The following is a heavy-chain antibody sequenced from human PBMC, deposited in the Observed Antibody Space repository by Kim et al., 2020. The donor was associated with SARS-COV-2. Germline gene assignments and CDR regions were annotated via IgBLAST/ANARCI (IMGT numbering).Heavy chain of an antibody. D-gene: IGHD5-12*01. J-gene: IGHJ4*02. CDR2: ISFSSSHM. CDR3: TREAYGGYSPDY. Sequence: GGSLRLSCVGSGFSFKTYGMNWVRQAPGKGLEWVSSISFSSSHMYYADSVKGRFTISRDNAKNSLYLQVDSLRVEDTAVYYCTREAYGGYSPDYWGQGTLVTVSS. V-gene: IGHV3-21*01. CDR1: GFSFKTYG.